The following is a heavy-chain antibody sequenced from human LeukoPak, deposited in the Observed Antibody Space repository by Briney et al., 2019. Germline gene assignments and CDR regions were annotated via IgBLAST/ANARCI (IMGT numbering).Heavy chain of an antibody. D-gene: IGHD2/OR15-2a*01. CDR3: ARMKVIEGASLDY. CDR2: ISFDETKK. Sequence: PGGSLRLSCAASGFSFSKYAMHWVRQAPGKGLEWVAVISFDETKKYYADSVKGRFTISRDNSNNTLFLQMNSLKTEDTAVYFCARMKVIEGASLDYWGQGSLVTVSS. V-gene: IGHV3-30-3*01. J-gene: IGHJ4*02. CDR1: GFSFSKYA.